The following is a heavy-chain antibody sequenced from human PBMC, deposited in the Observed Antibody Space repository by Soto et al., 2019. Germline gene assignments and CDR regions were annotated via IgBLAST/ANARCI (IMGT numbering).Heavy chain of an antibody. J-gene: IGHJ6*02. Sequence: QVQLVQSGGGVVQPGRSLRLSCAASGFRFSDYGFHWVRQAPGKGLEWAAVISNDGINKYYADPVKGRFTISRDDSKNTLYLEMTSLRAEDTAVYYSARPRQPYYYYHGMDVWGQGTTVTVSS. CDR2: ISNDGINK. V-gene: IGHV3-30*03. CDR3: ARPRQPYYYYHGMDV. CDR1: GFRFSDYG. D-gene: IGHD1-1*01.